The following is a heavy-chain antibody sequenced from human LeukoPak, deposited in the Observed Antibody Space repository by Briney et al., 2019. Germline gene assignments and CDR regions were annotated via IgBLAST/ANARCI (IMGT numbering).Heavy chain of an antibody. CDR2: ISHDERNK. Sequence: GKSLTLSCVASGFNFDNYAMHWVRQPLGKRLEWVAVISHDERNKYYADSMKGRITISRDNSKNTLFLQMNSLKVEDTAVYYCAKGGWDHPYYYGLDVWGQGTTVTVSS. J-gene: IGHJ6*02. V-gene: IGHV3-30*04. D-gene: IGHD1-14*01. CDR3: AKGGWDHPYYYGLDV. CDR1: GFNFDNYA.